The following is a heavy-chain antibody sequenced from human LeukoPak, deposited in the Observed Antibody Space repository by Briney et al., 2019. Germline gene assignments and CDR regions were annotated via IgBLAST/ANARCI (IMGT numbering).Heavy chain of an antibody. CDR3: ARRGYSGYDSPLGY. J-gene: IGHJ4*02. CDR1: GYSFTSYW. D-gene: IGHD5-12*01. V-gene: IGHV5-51*01. CDR2: IYPGDSDT. Sequence: RGESLKISCKGSGYSFTSYWIAWVRQMPGKGLEWMGIIYPGDSDTRYSPSFQGQVTISADKSIAYLQWGSLKASDPAMYYCARRGYSGYDSPLGYWGQGTLVTVSS.